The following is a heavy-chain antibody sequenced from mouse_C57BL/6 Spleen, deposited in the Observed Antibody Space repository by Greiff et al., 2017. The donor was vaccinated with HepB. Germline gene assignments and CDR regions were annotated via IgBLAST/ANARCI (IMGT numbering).Heavy chain of an antibody. CDR3: TLSPSTTVVAPHY. D-gene: IGHD1-1*01. CDR2: IDPEDGDT. V-gene: IGHV14-1*01. Sequence: VQLQQSGAELVRPGASVKLSCTASGFNIKDYYMHWVKQRPEQGLEWIGRIDPEDGDTEYAPKFQGKATMTADTSSNTAYLQLSSLTSEDTAVYYCTLSPSTTVVAPHYWGQGTTLTVSS. CDR1: GFNIKDYY. J-gene: IGHJ2*01.